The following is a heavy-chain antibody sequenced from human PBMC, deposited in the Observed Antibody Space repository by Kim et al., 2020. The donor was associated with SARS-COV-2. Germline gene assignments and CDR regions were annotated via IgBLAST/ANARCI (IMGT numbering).Heavy chain of an antibody. D-gene: IGHD5-12*01. CDR2: IYPGDSDT. J-gene: IGHJ6*02. CDR3: ARGGSSGYDQYYYYYGMDV. Sequence: GESLKISCKGSGYSFTSYCIGWVRQMPGKGLEWMGIIYPGDSDTRYSPSFQGQVTISSDKSISTAYLQWSSLKASDTAMYYCARGGSSGYDQYYYYYGMDVWGQGTTVTVSS. V-gene: IGHV5-51*01. CDR1: GYSFTSYC.